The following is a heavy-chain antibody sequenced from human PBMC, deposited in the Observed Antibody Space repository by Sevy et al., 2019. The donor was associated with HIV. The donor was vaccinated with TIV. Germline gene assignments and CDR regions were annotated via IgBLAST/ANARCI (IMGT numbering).Heavy chain of an antibody. V-gene: IGHV5-51*01. CDR2: IYPDDSDT. CDR3: ATSRSGYFDSIGYYIY. Sequence: GESLKISCKGSGYSFTSHWIGWVRHMPGKGLEWMGIIYPDDSDTRYSPSFQGQVTSSADKSISTAYLQWSSLKASDTAMYYCATSRSGYFDSIGYYIYWGQGTLVTVSS. J-gene: IGHJ4*02. D-gene: IGHD3-22*01. CDR1: GYSFTSHW.